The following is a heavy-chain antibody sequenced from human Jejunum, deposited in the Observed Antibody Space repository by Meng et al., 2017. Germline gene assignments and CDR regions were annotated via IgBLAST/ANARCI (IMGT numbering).Heavy chain of an antibody. J-gene: IGHJ4*02. CDR3: ATLARQLPPFDN. CDR1: GYTFTAYY. V-gene: IGHV1-2*02. CDR2: INPNNGDT. Sequence: ASVKVSCKASGYTFTAYYIHWMRQAPGRGPEWMGSINPNNGDTDYAQNFQGRVTMTRDTSISTVYMELSRLRSGDTALYDCATLARQLPPFDNWGQGTLVTVSS. D-gene: IGHD2-2*01.